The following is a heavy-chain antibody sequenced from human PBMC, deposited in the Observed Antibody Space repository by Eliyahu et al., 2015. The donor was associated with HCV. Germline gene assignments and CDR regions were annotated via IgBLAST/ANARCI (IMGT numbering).Heavy chain of an antibody. J-gene: IGHJ4*02. Sequence: EVQLVESGGGLVQPGGSLRLSCEASGFPLXNYWXGGVRQAPGKGPEXVANMNQDGSQVYXVDSVKGRFTFSRDNAQSSVYLQMNSLRGDDTAMYFCVRGGGAGTDYWGPGTLVTV. CDR2: MNQDGSQV. V-gene: IGHV3-7*03. D-gene: IGHD3-16*01. CDR3: VRGGGAGTDY. CDR1: GFPLXNYW.